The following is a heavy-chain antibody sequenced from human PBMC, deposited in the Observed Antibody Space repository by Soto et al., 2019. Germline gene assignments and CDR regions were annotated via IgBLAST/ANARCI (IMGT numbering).Heavy chain of an antibody. CDR3: ARQNTYYYDSSGPFVSAFDI. Sequence: SVKVSCKASGGTFSSYAISWVRQAPVQGLEWMGGIIPIFGTANYSQKFQGRVTITADESTSTAYMELSSLRSEDTAVYYCARQNTYYYDSSGPFVSAFDIWGQGTMVTVSS. D-gene: IGHD3-22*01. J-gene: IGHJ3*02. CDR2: IIPIFGTA. V-gene: IGHV1-69*01. CDR1: GGTFSSYA.